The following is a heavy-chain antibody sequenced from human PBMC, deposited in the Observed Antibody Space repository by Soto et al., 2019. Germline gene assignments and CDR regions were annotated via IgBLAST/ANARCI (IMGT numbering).Heavy chain of an antibody. V-gene: IGHV4-39*07. CDR1: GGSITSSSYY. CDR2: IYYSGST. CDR3: ARVYMVRGTIIRYFDY. Sequence: NPSETLSLTCTVSGGSITSSSYYWGWIRQPPGKGLEWIGSIYYSGSTYYNPSLKSRVTISVDTSKNQFSLKLSSVTAADTAVYYCARVYMVRGTIIRYFDYWGQGTLVTVS. J-gene: IGHJ4*02. D-gene: IGHD3-10*01.